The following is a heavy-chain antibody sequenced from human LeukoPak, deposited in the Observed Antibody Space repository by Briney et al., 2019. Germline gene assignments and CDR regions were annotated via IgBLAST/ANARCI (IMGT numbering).Heavy chain of an antibody. CDR1: GYTFTDYY. J-gene: IGHJ4*02. Sequence: ASVKVSCKASGYTFTDYYIHWVRQAPGQGLEWMGWINSNNSGTHYAQKFQGRVTMTRDTSISTAYMELSRVRSDDTAVYYCARRGSYYDIVTGFDYWGQGTLVTVSS. D-gene: IGHD3-9*01. V-gene: IGHV1-2*02. CDR3: ARRGSYYDIVTGFDY. CDR2: INSNNSGT.